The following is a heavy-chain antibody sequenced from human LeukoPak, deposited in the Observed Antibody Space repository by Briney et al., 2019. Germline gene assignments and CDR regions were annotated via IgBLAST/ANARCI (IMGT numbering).Heavy chain of an antibody. CDR2: IKQGGREE. J-gene: IGHJ5*01. CDR1: KFIFSDYW. V-gene: IGHV3-7*03. CDR3: ARDNGGWFDF. D-gene: IGHD3-10*01. Sequence: GGSLRLSCVASKFIFSDYWMSWVRQAPGKGLEWVANIKQGGREEKYEDSVKGRFAISRDDAKSTLYLQMDSLSGDDTAVYYCARDNGGWFDFWGRGTLVTVSS.